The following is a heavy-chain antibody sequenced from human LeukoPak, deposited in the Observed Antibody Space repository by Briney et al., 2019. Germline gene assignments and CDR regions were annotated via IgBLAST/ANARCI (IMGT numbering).Heavy chain of an antibody. V-gene: IGHV4-4*07. J-gene: IGHJ4*02. Sequence: KPSETLSLTCTVSGGTISSYNWSWIRQPAGKGLEWIGRIYTSGSTKYNPSLKGRVTMSVDTSKNQLSLKLTSVTAADTAVYYCARYGAPFDSWGQGTLVTVSS. D-gene: IGHD4-17*01. CDR3: ARYGAPFDS. CDR1: GGTISSYN. CDR2: IYTSGST.